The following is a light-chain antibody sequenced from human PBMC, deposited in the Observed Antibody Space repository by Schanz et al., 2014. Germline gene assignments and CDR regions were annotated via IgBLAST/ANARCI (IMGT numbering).Light chain of an antibody. Sequence: QSALTQPASVSGSPGQSITITCTGSSSNIATPYDIHWYQSLPGKAPKLLIYANSNRPSDVPDRFSGSKSGTSASLAITGLQAEDEGDYYCQWFDIRMSGYVVFGGGTKVTVL. V-gene: IGLV1-40*01. CDR3: QWFDIRMSGYVV. CDR2: ANS. J-gene: IGLJ2*01. CDR1: SSNIATPYD.